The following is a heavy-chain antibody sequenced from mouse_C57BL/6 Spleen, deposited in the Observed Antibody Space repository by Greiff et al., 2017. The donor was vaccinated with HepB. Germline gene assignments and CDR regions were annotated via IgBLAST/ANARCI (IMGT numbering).Heavy chain of an antibody. CDR2: IRNKANGYTT. V-gene: IGHV7-3*01. CDR1: GFTFTDYY. D-gene: IGHD4-1*02. CDR3: ASLQLGGFAY. J-gene: IGHJ3*01. Sequence: EVKLMESGGGLVQPGGSLSLSCAASGFTFTDYYMSWVRQPPGKALEWLGFIRNKANGYTTEYSASVKGRFTISRDNSQSILYLQMNALRAEDSATYYCASLQLGGFAYWGQGTLVTVSA.